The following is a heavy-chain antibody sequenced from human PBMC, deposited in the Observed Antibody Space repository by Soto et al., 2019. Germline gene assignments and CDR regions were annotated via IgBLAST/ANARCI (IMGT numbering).Heavy chain of an antibody. CDR1: GFDFSYYN. V-gene: IGHV3-48*02. CDR2: ISSNSRTK. J-gene: IGHJ4*02. Sequence: EVQLVESGGGLVQPGGSLRLSCEASGFDFSYYNMNWVRQVLGRGLEWLSYISSNSRTKYYADSERGRFTISRDNAKNSLYLQMYSLRDEDTAVYYCTRDGGGGDRSDYWGQGTLVTVSS. CDR3: TRDGGGGDRSDY. D-gene: IGHD2-21*02.